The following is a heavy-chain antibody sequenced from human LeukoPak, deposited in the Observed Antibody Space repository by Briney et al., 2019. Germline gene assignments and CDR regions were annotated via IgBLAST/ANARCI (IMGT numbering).Heavy chain of an antibody. CDR1: GFTFSSYN. CDR2: ISSTSRSYI. V-gene: IGHV3-21*01. J-gene: IGHJ6*03. Sequence: GGSLRLSCAASGFTFSSYNMNWVRQAPGKGLEWVSSISSTSRSYIYYADSVKGRFTISRDNSKNTVYLQMNSLRAEDTAVYFCAKEYGYDYNYFYSMDVWGKGTTVTISS. D-gene: IGHD1-1*01. CDR3: AKEYGYDYNYFYSMDV.